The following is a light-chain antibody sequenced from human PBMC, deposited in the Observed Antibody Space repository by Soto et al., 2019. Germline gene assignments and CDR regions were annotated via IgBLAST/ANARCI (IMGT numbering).Light chain of an antibody. J-gene: IGKJ2*01. V-gene: IGKV3-20*01. CDR1: QTITSDF. CDR3: QDYGSSLHT. Sequence: EIVLTQSPGTPSLSPGERATLSCRASQTITSDFLAWYQQKPGHAPRLLIYAASSRATGIPGRFSGSGSGTDFTLTISRLEPEDFALYYCQDYGSSLHTFGQGTRLEI. CDR2: AAS.